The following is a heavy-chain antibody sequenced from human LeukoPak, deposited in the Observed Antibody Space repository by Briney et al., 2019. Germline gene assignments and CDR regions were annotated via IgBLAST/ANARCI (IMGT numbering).Heavy chain of an antibody. D-gene: IGHD3-22*01. Sequence: GGSLILSCAASGFTFSSYGMSWVRQAPGKGLEWVLAISGSGGSTYYADSVKGRFTISRDNSKNTLYLQMNSLRAEDTAVYYCAKPETYYYDSSGYYYGYWGQGTLVTVSS. J-gene: IGHJ4*02. V-gene: IGHV3-23*01. CDR3: AKPETYYYDSSGYYYGY. CDR2: ISGSGGST. CDR1: GFTFSSYG.